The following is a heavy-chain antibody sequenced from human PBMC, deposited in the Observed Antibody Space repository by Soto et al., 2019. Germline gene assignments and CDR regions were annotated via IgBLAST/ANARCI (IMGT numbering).Heavy chain of an antibody. CDR1: GFTFSSYA. CDR3: ARRGSGSYYDY. J-gene: IGHJ4*02. V-gene: IGHV3-23*01. D-gene: IGHD1-26*01. Sequence: EVQLLESGGGLVQPGGSLRLSCAASGFTFSSYAMRWVRQAPGKGLEWVSAISGSGGSTYYADSVKGRFTISRYNSKNTLYLQMNSLRAEDTAVYYCARRGSGSYYDYWGQGTLVTVSS. CDR2: ISGSGGST.